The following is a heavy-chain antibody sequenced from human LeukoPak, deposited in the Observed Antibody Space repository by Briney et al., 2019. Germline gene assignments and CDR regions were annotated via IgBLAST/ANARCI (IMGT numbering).Heavy chain of an antibody. CDR1: GGTFSSYA. V-gene: IGHV1-69*13. D-gene: IGHD4-17*01. CDR3: ARDRDGDYVPSGMDV. Sequence: SVKVSCKASGGTFSSYAISWVRQAPGQGLGWVGGIIPIFGTANYAQKFQGRVTITADESTSTAYMELSSLRSEDTAVYYCARDRDGDYVPSGMDVWGQGNTVTVSS. CDR2: IIPIFGTA. J-gene: IGHJ6*02.